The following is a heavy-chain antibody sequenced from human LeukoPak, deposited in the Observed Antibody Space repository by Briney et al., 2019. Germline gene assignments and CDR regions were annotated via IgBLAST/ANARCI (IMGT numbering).Heavy chain of an antibody. CDR1: GGSISSGSYY. CDR2: IYTSGST. Sequence: SQTLSLTCTVSGGSISSGSYYWSWIRQPAGKGLEWIGRIYTSGSTNYNPSLKSRVTISVDTSKNQFSPKLSSVTAADTAVYYCARRAGYCSSTSCYGGGWFDPWGQGTLVTVSS. J-gene: IGHJ5*02. D-gene: IGHD2-2*01. V-gene: IGHV4-61*02. CDR3: ARRAGYCSSTSCYGGGWFDP.